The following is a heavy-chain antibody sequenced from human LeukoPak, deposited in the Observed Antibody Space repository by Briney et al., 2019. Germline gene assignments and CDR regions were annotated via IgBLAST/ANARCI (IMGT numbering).Heavy chain of an antibody. Sequence: GGSLRLSCAASGFTFSSYSMNWVRQAPGKGLEWVSSISSSSSYIYYADSVKGRFTISRDNAKNSPYLQMNSLRAEDTAVYYCARGRYCSGGSCYGFAALDYWGQGTLVTVSS. CDR3: ARGRYCSGGSCYGFAALDY. CDR2: ISSSSSYI. D-gene: IGHD2-15*01. V-gene: IGHV3-21*01. J-gene: IGHJ4*02. CDR1: GFTFSSYS.